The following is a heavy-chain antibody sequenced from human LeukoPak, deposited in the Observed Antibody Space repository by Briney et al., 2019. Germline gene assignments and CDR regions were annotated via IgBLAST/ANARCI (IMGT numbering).Heavy chain of an antibody. CDR3: ARAPSSSSWYHAYYFDY. D-gene: IGHD6-13*01. V-gene: IGHV4-59*01. CDR1: GGSISTYY. Sequence: SETLSLTCSVSGGSISTYYWSWIRQPAGKGLEWIGYIYYSGSTNYNPSFKSRVTISVDTSKNQFSLKLSSVTAADTAVYYCARAPSSSSWYHAYYFDYWGQGTLVTVSS. CDR2: IYYSGST. J-gene: IGHJ4*02.